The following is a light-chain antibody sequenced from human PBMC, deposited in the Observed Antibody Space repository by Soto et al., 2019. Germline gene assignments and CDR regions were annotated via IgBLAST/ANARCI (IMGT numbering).Light chain of an antibody. CDR3: CSYSGSYV. CDR2: EGS. V-gene: IGLV2-23*01. CDR1: RSDVGSYNL. Sequence: QSVLTQPASVSGSPGQSITISCTGTRSDVGSYNLVSWYQQHPVKAPKLMIYEGSKRPSGVSNRFSGSKSGNTASLTISGLQAEDEADYYCCSYSGSYVFGTGTKLTVL. J-gene: IGLJ1*01.